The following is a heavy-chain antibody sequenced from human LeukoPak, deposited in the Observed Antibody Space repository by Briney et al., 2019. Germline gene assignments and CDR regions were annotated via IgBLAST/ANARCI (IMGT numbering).Heavy chain of an antibody. Sequence: SETLSHTCTVSGGSISSYYWSWIRQPPGKGLEWIGYIYYSGSTNYNPSLKSRVTISVDTSKNQFSLKLSSVTAADTAVYYCARSVGATFDYWGQGTLVTVSS. CDR1: GGSISSYY. CDR2: IYYSGST. J-gene: IGHJ4*02. D-gene: IGHD1-26*01. CDR3: ARSVGATFDY. V-gene: IGHV4-59*01.